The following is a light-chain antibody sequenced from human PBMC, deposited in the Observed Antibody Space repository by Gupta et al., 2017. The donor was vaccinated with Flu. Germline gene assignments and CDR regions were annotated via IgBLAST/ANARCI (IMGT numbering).Light chain of an antibody. Sequence: DIQMTQPPFSLSASVGDRVTITCRASQSISSYLNWYQQKPGKSPKLLIYAASSLQSGVPSRFSGSGSGTDFTLTISSLQPVDFATYYCQQSYSTPPETFGQGTKVEIK. CDR2: AAS. V-gene: IGKV1-39*01. CDR3: QQSYSTPPET. J-gene: IGKJ1*01. CDR1: QSISSY.